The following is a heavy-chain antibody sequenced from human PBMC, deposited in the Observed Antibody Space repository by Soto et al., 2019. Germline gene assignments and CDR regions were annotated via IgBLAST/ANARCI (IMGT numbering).Heavy chain of an antibody. J-gene: IGHJ5*02. Sequence: DVQLVESGGGLVQPGGSLRLSCAASGFTFSSYSMTWVRQAPGKGLEWVSYITSTSSSLYYADSVEGRFTISRDNAKNSLYLQMSSLRDEDTAVYYCARVYYYDSSALFDPWGQGTLVTVYS. CDR1: GFTFSSYS. V-gene: IGHV3-48*02. CDR3: ARVYYYDSSALFDP. D-gene: IGHD3-22*01. CDR2: ITSTSSSL.